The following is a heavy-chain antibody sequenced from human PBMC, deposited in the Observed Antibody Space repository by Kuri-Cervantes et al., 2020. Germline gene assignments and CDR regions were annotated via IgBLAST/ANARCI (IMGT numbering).Heavy chain of an antibody. D-gene: IGHD3-3*01. CDR1: GFTFDDYA. CDR2: ISWNSGSI. J-gene: IGHJ6*03. CDR3: ARDHAYYDFWSGPLGYYYYYMDV. Sequence: GGSLRLSCAAYGFTFDDYAMHWVRQAPGKGLEWVSGISWNSGSIGYADSVKGRFTISRDNAKNSLYLQMNSLRAEDTAVYYCARDHAYYDFWSGPLGYYYYYMDVWGKGTTVTVSS. V-gene: IGHV3-9*01.